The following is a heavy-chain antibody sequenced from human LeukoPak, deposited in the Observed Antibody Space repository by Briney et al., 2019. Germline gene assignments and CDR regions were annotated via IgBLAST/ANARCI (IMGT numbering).Heavy chain of an antibody. J-gene: IGHJ3*02. CDR3: ARLTTVTTSRAFDI. D-gene: IGHD4-17*01. Sequence: SETLSLTCTVSGGSISSYYWSWIRQPPGKGLEWIGYIYYSGSTYYNPSLKSRVTISVDRSKNQFSLKLSSVTAADTAVYYCARLTTVTTSRAFDIWGQGTMVTVSS. CDR2: IYYSGST. V-gene: IGHV4-59*12. CDR1: GGSISSYY.